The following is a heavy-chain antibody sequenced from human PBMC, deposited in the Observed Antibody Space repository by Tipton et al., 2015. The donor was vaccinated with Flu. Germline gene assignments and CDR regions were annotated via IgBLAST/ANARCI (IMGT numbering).Heavy chain of an antibody. J-gene: IGHJ6*02. Sequence: QVQLVQSGGGLVKPGGYLRLSCAASGFTFSDDYMSWIRQAPGKGLEWVSHISSSGDTINYADSVKGRFTISRDNAKKSLYLQMNSLRAEDTAVYYCARDHPPSITVLGEITDYFGMDVWGQVTTVTVSS. D-gene: IGHD3-3*01. CDR1: GFTFSDDY. CDR3: ARDHPPSITVLGEITDYFGMDV. CDR2: ISSSGDTI. V-gene: IGHV3-11*01.